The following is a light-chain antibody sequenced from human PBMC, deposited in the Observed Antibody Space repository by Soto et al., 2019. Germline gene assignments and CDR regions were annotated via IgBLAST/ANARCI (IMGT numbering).Light chain of an antibody. Sequence: QSVLTQPPSASGTPGQRVTISCSGSSSNIGSNTVNWYQQLPGTAPKLLIYSNNQRPSGVPDRFSGSKPGTSASLAISGLQSEEEADYYCAAWEDSLKGWVFGGGTKLTVL. CDR3: AAWEDSLKGWV. J-gene: IGLJ3*02. CDR2: SNN. CDR1: SSNIGSNT. V-gene: IGLV1-44*01.